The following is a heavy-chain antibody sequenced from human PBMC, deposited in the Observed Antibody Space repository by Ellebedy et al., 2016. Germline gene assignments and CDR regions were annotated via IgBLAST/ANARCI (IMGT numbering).Heavy chain of an antibody. D-gene: IGHD3-10*01. CDR1: GGSFSSYY. Sequence: SETLSLTCTVSGGSFSSYYWSWIRQPPGKGLEWIGYFYYIGSTNYNPSLKSRVTISVDTSKNHFSLKLRSVTAADTAGYYCARGTVRFGELPWFDPWGQGTLVTVSS. J-gene: IGHJ5*02. CDR2: FYYIGST. V-gene: IGHV4-59*01. CDR3: ARGTVRFGELPWFDP.